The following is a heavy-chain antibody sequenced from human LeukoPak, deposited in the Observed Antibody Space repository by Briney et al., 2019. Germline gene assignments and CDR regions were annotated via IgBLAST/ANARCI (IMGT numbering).Heavy chain of an antibody. CDR3: ARGPRYYYDSSGYGAFDI. D-gene: IGHD3-22*01. CDR2: ISSSSSYI. CDR1: GFTFSDYS. Sequence: PGGSLRLSCAVSGFTFSDYSMNWVRQAPGKGLEWVSSISSSSSYIYYADSVKGRFTISRDNAKNSLYLQMNSLRAEDTAVYYCARGPRYYYDSSGYGAFDIWGQGTMVAVSP. J-gene: IGHJ3*02. V-gene: IGHV3-21*04.